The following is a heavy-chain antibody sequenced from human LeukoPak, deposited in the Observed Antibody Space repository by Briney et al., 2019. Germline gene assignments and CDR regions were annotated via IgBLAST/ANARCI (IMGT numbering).Heavy chain of an antibody. CDR3: AKDGSSSGFDY. CDR1: GFTFSSYG. J-gene: IGHJ4*02. D-gene: IGHD6-13*01. V-gene: IGHV3-30*18. CDR2: ISYDGSNK. Sequence: WRSLRLSCAASGFTFSSYGMHWVRQAPGKGLEWVAVISYDGSNKYYADSVKGRFTISRDNSKNTLYLQMNSLRAEDTAVYYCAKDGSSSGFDYWGQGTLVTVSS.